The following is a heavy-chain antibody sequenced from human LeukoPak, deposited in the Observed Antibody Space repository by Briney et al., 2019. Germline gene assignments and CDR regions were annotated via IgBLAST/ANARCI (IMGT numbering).Heavy chain of an antibody. CDR1: GVPRSSSAMR. CDR3: ARSQNSVNCFFMFDY. CDR2: IDWEDDK. Sequence: SGRAVAKRTNTFTRICNFSGVPRSSSAMRVSWIRQPPGKDLEWLARIDWEDDKFYSTSLKTRLTISKDTSKIQVVLTMTYIDPVDTATYYCARSQNSVNCFFMFDYWGQGTLVTVSS. V-gene: IGHV2-70*04. D-gene: IGHD2/OR15-2a*01. J-gene: IGHJ4*02.